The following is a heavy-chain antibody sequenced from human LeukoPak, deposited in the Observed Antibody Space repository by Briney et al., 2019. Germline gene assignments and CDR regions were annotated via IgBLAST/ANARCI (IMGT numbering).Heavy chain of an antibody. CDR3: ARGRSDSLYYYYYYMDV. CDR1: GYTFTSYY. D-gene: IGHD3-22*01. Sequence: GASVKVSCKASGYTFTSYYMHWVRQAPGQGLEWMGIINPSGGSTSYAQKFQGRVTITRNTSISTAYMELSSLRSEDTAVYYCARGRSDSLYYYYYYMDVWGKGTTVTVSS. CDR2: INPSGGST. J-gene: IGHJ6*03. V-gene: IGHV1-46*01.